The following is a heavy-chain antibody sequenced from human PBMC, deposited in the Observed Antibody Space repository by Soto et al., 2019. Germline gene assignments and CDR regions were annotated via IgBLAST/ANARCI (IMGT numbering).Heavy chain of an antibody. Sequence: EVQLVESGGGLVQPGGSLRLSCAASGFTVSSNYMSWVRQAPGKGLEWVSVIYSGGSTYYADSVKGRFTISRHNSKNTLYLQMNSPRAEDTAVYYCASQTPHSFNYYYYYMDVWGKGTTVTVSS. CDR2: IYSGGST. V-gene: IGHV3-53*04. D-gene: IGHD5-18*01. CDR3: ASQTPHSFNYYYYYMDV. J-gene: IGHJ6*03. CDR1: GFTVSSNY.